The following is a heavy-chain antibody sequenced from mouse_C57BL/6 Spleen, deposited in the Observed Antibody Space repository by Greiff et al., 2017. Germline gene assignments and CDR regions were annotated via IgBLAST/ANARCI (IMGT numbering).Heavy chain of an antibody. V-gene: IGHV1-81*01. D-gene: IGHD2-4*01. J-gene: IGHJ3*01. CDR2: IYPRSGNT. Sequence: QVQLKESGAELARPGASVKLSCKASGYTFTSYGISWVKQRTGQGLEWIGEIYPRSGNTYYNEKFKGKATLTADKSSSTAYMELRSLTSEDSAVYFCARRDYDGAWFAYWGQGTLVTVSA. CDR3: ARRDYDGAWFAY. CDR1: GYTFTSYG.